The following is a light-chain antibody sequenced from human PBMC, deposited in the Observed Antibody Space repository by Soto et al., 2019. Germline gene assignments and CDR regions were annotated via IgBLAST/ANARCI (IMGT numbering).Light chain of an antibody. J-gene: IGKJ4*01. CDR1: QSVSSY. CDR2: DAS. CDR3: QQRSDWPST. Sequence: EIVLTQSPATLSLSPGNRATLSCRASQSVSSYLAWYQQKPGQAPRLLIYDASTRATGIPARFSGSGSGTDLTLTITGLEPEDFAVYYCQQRSDWPSTFGGGTKVEIK. V-gene: IGKV3-11*01.